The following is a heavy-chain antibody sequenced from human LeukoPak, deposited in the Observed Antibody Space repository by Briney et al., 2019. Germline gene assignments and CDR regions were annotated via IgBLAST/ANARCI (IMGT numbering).Heavy chain of an antibody. J-gene: IGHJ4*02. D-gene: IGHD6-13*01. CDR2: IYYSGST. CDR3: ARSQQLIRTFDS. Sequence: PSETLSPTCTVSGGSISSYYWSWIRQPPGKGLEWIGYIYYSGSTNYNPSLKSRVTISVDTSKNQFSLRLSSVTAADTAVYYCARSQQLIRTFDSWGQGTLVAVSS. CDR1: GGSISSYY. V-gene: IGHV4-59*01.